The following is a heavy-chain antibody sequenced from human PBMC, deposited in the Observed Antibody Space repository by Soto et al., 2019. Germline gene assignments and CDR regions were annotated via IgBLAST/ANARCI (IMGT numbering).Heavy chain of an antibody. V-gene: IGHV3-23*01. CDR1: GFTFSSYA. CDR2: ISGSGGST. Sequence: GGSLRLSCAASGFTFSSYAMSWVRQAPGKGLEWVSAISGSGGSTYYADSVKGRFTISRDNSKNTLYPQMNSLRAEDTAVYYCAKESMEKYYDFWSGYRLGWFDPWGQGTLVTVSS. D-gene: IGHD3-3*01. CDR3: AKESMEKYYDFWSGYRLGWFDP. J-gene: IGHJ5*02.